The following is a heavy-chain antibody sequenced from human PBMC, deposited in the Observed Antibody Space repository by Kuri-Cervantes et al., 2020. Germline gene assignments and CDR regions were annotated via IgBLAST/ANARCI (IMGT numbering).Heavy chain of an antibody. J-gene: IGHJ5*02. CDR3: AREVDTNWFDP. V-gene: IGHV3-30-3*01. D-gene: IGHD3-9*01. CDR1: GFTFSSYA. CDR2: ISYDGSNK. Sequence: GESLKISCAASGFTFSSYAMHWVRQAPGKGLEWVAVISYDGSNKYYADSVKGRFTISRDNSKNTLYLQMNSLRAEDTAVYYCAREVDTNWFDPWGQGTLVTVSS.